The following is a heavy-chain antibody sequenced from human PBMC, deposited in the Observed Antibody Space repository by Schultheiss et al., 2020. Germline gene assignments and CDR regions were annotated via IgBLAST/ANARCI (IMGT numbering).Heavy chain of an antibody. Sequence: GGSLRLSCAASGFTFSSYAMHWVRQAPGKGLEWVSSISSSSSYIYYADSVKGRFTISRDNAKNTLYLQMNSLRAEDTAVYYCARAGELLGYYYGMDVWGQGTAVTVSS. CDR1: GFTFSSYA. J-gene: IGHJ6*02. D-gene: IGHD3-16*01. CDR2: ISSSSSYI. CDR3: ARAGELLGYYYGMDV. V-gene: IGHV3-21*01.